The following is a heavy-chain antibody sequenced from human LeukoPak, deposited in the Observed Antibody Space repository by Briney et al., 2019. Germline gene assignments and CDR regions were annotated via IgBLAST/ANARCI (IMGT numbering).Heavy chain of an antibody. V-gene: IGHV3-7*01. CDR2: IKEDGTEK. CDR3: AKNSGWLQLGN. J-gene: IGHJ4*02. Sequence: PGGSLRLSCAVFGYALRNDWMVWVRQAPGKGLEWVATIKEDGTEKDNVDSVRGRFTGSTDNARNSLSLQMNSLRPEDTAVYYCAKNSGWLQLGNWGQGTLVTVSS. D-gene: IGHD5-24*01. CDR1: GYALRNDW.